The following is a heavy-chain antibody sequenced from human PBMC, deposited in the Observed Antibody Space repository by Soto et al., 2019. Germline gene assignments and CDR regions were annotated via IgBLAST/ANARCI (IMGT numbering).Heavy chain of an antibody. CDR2: ISYDGSNK. D-gene: IGHD3-16*01. J-gene: IGHJ6*02. CDR3: ARDDGVNGMDV. V-gene: IGHV3-30-3*01. Sequence: QVQLVESGGGVVQPGRSLRLSCEASGFTFSSYAMHWVRQAPGKGLEWVAVISYDGSNKYYADSVKGRFTISRDNSKNTLYLQMNSLRAEDTAVYYCARDDGVNGMDVWGQGTTVTVSS. CDR1: GFTFSSYA.